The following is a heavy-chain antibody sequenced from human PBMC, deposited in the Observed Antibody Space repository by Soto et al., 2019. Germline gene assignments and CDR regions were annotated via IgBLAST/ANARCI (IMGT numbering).Heavy chain of an antibody. Sequence: QVQLQESGPGLVKPSGTLSLTCAVSGGSISSSNWWSWVRQPPGKGLEWIGEIYHSGSTNYNPSLNSRVTISVDKSKNPFSLKLSSVTAADTAVYSCARTPWDGYTGYYVDYWGQGTLVTVSS. CDR2: IYHSGST. J-gene: IGHJ4*02. CDR3: ARTPWDGYTGYYVDY. D-gene: IGHD5-18*01. CDR1: GGSISSSNW. V-gene: IGHV4-4*02.